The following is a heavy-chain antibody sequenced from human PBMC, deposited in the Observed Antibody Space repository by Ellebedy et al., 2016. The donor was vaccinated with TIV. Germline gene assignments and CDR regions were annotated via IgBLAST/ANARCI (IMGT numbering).Heavy chain of an antibody. CDR2: INPNSGGT. V-gene: IGHV1-2*02. Sequence: ASVKVSXXASGYTFTGYYMHWVRQAPGQGLEWMGWINPNSGGTNYAQKFQGRVTMTRDTSISTAYMELSRLRSDDTAVYYCAREPQKWLLINYYYMDVWGKGTTVTVSS. CDR1: GYTFTGYY. D-gene: IGHD3-22*01. CDR3: AREPQKWLLINYYYMDV. J-gene: IGHJ6*03.